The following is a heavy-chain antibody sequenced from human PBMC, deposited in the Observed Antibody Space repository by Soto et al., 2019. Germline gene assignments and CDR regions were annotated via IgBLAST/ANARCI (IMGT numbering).Heavy chain of an antibody. J-gene: IGHJ4*02. CDR3: AKKFSPGPIIAAAGASDY. CDR1: GFTFSSYA. V-gene: IGHV3-23*01. D-gene: IGHD6-13*01. CDR2: ISGSGGST. Sequence: PGGSLRLSCAASGFTFSSYAMSWVRQAPGKGLEWVSAISGSGGSTYYADSVKGRFTISRDNSKNTLYLQMNSLRAEDTAVYYCAKKFSPGPIIAAAGASDYWGQGTLVTVSS.